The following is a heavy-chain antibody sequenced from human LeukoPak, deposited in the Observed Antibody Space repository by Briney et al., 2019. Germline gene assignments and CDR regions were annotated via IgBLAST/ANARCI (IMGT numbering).Heavy chain of an antibody. CDR1: GFTFSRYW. Sequence: GGALRLSCAASGFTFSRYWMHWVRQAPGKGLVGVSRINSDGRSTNYADSVKGGLTISRDSAKKTLYLQMNSLRAEGTAVYYCARENYDFWSGYYLYYFDYWGQGTLVTVSS. V-gene: IGHV3-74*01. D-gene: IGHD3-3*01. CDR3: ARENYDFWSGYYLYYFDY. CDR2: INSDGRST. J-gene: IGHJ4*02.